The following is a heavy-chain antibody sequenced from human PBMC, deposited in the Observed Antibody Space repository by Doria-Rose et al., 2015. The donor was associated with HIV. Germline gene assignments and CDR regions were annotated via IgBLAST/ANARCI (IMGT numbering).Heavy chain of an antibody. D-gene: IGHD6-13*01. V-gene: IGHV2-26*01. CDR3: ARIKSSRWYHKYYFDF. CDR2: IFSDDER. CDR1: GVSLSSPGMG. J-gene: IGHJ4*02. Sequence: QVTLKESGPVLVKPTETLTLTCTVSGVSLSSPGMGASWIRQPPGKALEWLANIFSDDERSYKTSLKSRLTISRGTAKSQVVLPMTDMDPVDTATYYCARIKSSRWYHKYYFDFWGEGTLVIVSA.